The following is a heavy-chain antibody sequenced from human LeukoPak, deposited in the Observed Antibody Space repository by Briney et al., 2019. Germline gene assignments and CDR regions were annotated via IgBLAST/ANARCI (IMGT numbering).Heavy chain of an antibody. CDR1: GGTFSSYT. CDR3: ARAGPVYYFDY. J-gene: IGHJ4*02. V-gene: IGHV1-69*02. CDR2: IIPILGIA. Sequence: SVKVSCKASGGTFSSYTISWVRQAAGQGLEWMGRIIPILGIANYAQKFQGRVTITADKSTSTAYMELSSLRSEDTAVYYCARAGPVYYFDYWGQGTLVTVSS.